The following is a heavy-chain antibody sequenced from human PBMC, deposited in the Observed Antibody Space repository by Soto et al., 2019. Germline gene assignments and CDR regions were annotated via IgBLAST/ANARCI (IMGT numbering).Heavy chain of an antibody. Sequence: PGGSLRLSCAASGFTFSSYAMHWVRQAPGKGLEWVAVISYDGSNKYYADSVKGRFTISRDNSKNTLYLQMNSLRAEDTAVYYCARDLGYCSGGSCYGSPAFRYWGQGTLVTVSS. CDR2: ISYDGSNK. D-gene: IGHD2-15*01. CDR3: ARDLGYCSGGSCYGSPAFRY. CDR1: GFTFSSYA. J-gene: IGHJ4*02. V-gene: IGHV3-30-3*01.